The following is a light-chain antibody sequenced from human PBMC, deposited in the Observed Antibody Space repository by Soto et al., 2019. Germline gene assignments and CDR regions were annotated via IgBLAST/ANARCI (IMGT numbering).Light chain of an antibody. CDR2: DVS. Sequence: QSVLTQPASVSGSPGQSITISCTGTSREIDGYNYVSWYQHHPGKAPKLMIFDVSNRPSGVSNLFSGSKSGNTASLTISGLQPEDEADYYCSSYTTSNTRQIVFGTGTKVTVL. J-gene: IGLJ1*01. CDR1: SREIDGYNY. CDR3: SSYTTSNTRQIV. V-gene: IGLV2-14*03.